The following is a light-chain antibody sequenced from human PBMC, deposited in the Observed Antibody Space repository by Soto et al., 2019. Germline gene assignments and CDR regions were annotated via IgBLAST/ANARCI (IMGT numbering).Light chain of an antibody. CDR3: QQYNSYPWT. V-gene: IGKV1-5*01. J-gene: IGKJ1*01. CDR2: DAF. CDR1: QSISGW. Sequence: DIQMTQSPSTLSASVGDRVTITCRASQSISGWLAWYQQKPGKAPKLLIYDAFSLESGVPSRFSGGRSGTDFTLTITRVQPDDFATYYCQQYNSYPWTFGQGTKVDIK.